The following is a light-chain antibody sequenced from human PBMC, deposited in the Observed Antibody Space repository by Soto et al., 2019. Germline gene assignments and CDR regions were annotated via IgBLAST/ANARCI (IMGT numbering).Light chain of an antibody. J-gene: IGLJ2*01. V-gene: IGLV2-14*01. Sequence: QSALTQPASVSGSPGQSITISCTGTEVGAHRFVSWYQQVPGTAPKLLIYEVIKRPSGISPRFSGSKAGNTASLTISGLQADDEADYFCRTYTSASTSFGGGTMLTVL. CDR2: EVI. CDR1: EVGAHRF. CDR3: RTYTSASTS.